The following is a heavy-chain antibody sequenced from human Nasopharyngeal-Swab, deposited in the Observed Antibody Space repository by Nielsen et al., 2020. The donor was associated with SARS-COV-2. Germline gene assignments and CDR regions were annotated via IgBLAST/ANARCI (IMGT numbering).Heavy chain of an antibody. CDR2: ISWNSGSV. CDR1: GFTFDDYA. D-gene: IGHD3-22*01. Sequence: SLKISCAASGFTFDDYAMHWVRQAPGKGLEWVSGISWNSGSVHYADSVKGRFTISRDNAKNSVFLQMDSLRSGDTATYYCVKADGAHSGNYGTSEQYFDYWGRGTPVTVSS. CDR3: VKADGAHSGNYGTSEQYFDY. J-gene: IGHJ4*02. V-gene: IGHV3-9*01.